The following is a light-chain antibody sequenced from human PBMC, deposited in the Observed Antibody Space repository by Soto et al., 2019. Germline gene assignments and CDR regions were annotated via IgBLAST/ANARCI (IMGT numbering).Light chain of an antibody. CDR2: EGS. V-gene: IGLV2-23*01. Sequence: QSALTQPASVSGSPGQSITISCTGSSSDVGSQNLVSWYQQHPRKAPKLIIYEGSRRPSGASNRFSGSQSGNTASLTVSGLQAQEEADYYCCSFAAGNTYVFGSGTKVTVL. CDR1: SSDVGSQNL. CDR3: CSFAAGNTYV. J-gene: IGLJ1*01.